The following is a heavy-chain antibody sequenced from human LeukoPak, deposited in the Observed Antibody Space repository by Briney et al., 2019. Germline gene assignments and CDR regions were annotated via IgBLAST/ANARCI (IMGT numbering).Heavy chain of an antibody. J-gene: IGHJ6*03. CDR1: GGSISSYY. CDR2: FYTSGST. D-gene: IGHD2-2*01. Sequence: PSETLSLTCTVSGGSISSYYWSWIRQPAGKGLEWIGRFYTSGSTNYNPSLKSRVTMSVDTSKNQFSLQLSSVTAADTAVYYCARAVVPAGYPRYYYYRDVWGKGTTVTVSS. CDR3: ARAVVPAGYPRYYYYRDV. V-gene: IGHV4-4*07.